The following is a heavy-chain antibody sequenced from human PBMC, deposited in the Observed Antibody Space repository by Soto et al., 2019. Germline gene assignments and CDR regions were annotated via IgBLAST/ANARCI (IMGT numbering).Heavy chain of an antibody. D-gene: IGHD5-12*01. V-gene: IGHV1-69*01. Sequence: QVQLVQSGAEVKKPGSSVKVSCKASGGTFSSYAISWVRQAPGQGLEWMGGIIPIFGTANYAQKFQGRVTITADESTSTXXXELXXLXXXXXXXXXXXSTCRDGYNYLYYFDYWGQGTLVTVSS. J-gene: IGHJ4*02. CDR3: XSTCRDGYNYLYYFDY. CDR1: GGTFSSYA. CDR2: IIPIFGTA.